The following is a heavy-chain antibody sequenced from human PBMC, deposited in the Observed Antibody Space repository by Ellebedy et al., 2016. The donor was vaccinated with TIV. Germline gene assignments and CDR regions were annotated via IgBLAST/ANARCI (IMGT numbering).Heavy chain of an antibody. Sequence: AASVKVSCKALGYTFTSSAMHWVRQAPGQRLEWMGWINAGNGNTKYSQNFQGRVTITRDTSASPAYMELSSLRSEDTAVYYCARGPILWFGELLDYWGQGTLVTISS. V-gene: IGHV1-3*01. CDR3: ARGPILWFGELLDY. J-gene: IGHJ4*02. CDR1: GYTFTSSA. D-gene: IGHD3-10*01. CDR2: INAGNGNT.